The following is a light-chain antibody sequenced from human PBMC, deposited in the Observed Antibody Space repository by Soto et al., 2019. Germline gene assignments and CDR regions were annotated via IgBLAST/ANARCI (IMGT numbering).Light chain of an antibody. CDR2: KAS. CDR1: QTISSW. J-gene: IGKJ5*01. Sequence: QMTQSPSTLSGSVGDRVTITCRASQTISSWLALYQQKPGKAPKLLIYKASTLKSGVPSSFTASGSGTDFTLPISSLQPEDFATYYCQQANSFQITLGQGTRLEI. CDR3: QQANSFQIT. V-gene: IGKV1-5*03.